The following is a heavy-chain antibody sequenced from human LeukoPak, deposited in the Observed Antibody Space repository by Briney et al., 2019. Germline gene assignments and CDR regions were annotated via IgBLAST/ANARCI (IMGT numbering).Heavy chain of an antibody. Sequence: PGGSLRLSCAASGFTFSGYGMNWVRQAPGKGLGWVASISSSSGYMYYADSVEGRFTISRDNAKNSLYLQMNNLRDEDTAVYYCVRKGGLYTFDHWGQGTLVTVSS. CDR1: GFTFSGYG. J-gene: IGHJ4*02. D-gene: IGHD2-2*02. CDR3: VRKGGLYTFDH. V-gene: IGHV3-21*01. CDR2: ISSSSGYM.